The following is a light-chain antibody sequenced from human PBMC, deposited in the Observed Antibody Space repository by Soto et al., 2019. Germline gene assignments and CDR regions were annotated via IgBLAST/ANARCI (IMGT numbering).Light chain of an antibody. CDR2: EVT. Sequence: QSVLTQPPSASGSPGQSVTISCTGTSSDVGAYNYVSWYQQPPGKAPKLMIYEVTKRPSGVPDRFSGSKSANTASLTVSGLQAEDEADYYCSSYAGTSVVFGGGTKLTVL. CDR1: SSDVGAYNY. J-gene: IGLJ2*01. CDR3: SSYAGTSVV. V-gene: IGLV2-8*01.